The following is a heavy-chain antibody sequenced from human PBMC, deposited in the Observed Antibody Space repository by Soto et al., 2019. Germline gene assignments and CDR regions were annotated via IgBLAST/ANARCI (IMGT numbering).Heavy chain of an antibody. V-gene: IGHV1-2*04. CDR1: GDTFTGYY. Sequence: ASVKVSCKASGDTFTGYYMHCVRQAPGQGLEWMGWINPNSGGTNYAQKFQGWVTMTRDTSISTAYMELSRLRSDDTAVYYCARDEMAIVLVPAATRYGMDVWGQGTTVTVSS. J-gene: IGHJ6*02. CDR3: ARDEMAIVLVPAATRYGMDV. D-gene: IGHD2-2*01. CDR2: INPNSGGT.